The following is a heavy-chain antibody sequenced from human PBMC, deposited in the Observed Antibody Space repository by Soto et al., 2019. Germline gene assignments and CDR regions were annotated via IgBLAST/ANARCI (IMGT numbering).Heavy chain of an antibody. CDR1: GGSFSGYY. CDR2: INHSGST. J-gene: IGHJ6*02. CDR3: ARGHRSGWYVGYYYGMDV. V-gene: IGHV4-34*01. D-gene: IGHD6-19*01. Sequence: LETLSLTCAVYGGSFSGYYWSWIRQPPGKGLEWIGEINHSGSTNYNPSLKSRVTISVDTSKNQFSLKLSSVTAADTAVYYCARGHRSGWYVGYYYGMDVWGQGTTVTVSS.